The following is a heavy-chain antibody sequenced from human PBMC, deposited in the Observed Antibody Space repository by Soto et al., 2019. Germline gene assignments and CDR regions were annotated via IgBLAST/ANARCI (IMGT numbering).Heavy chain of an antibody. CDR1: GFSFSSYA. Sequence: QVQLVESGGGVVQPGRSLGLSCAASGFSFSSYAMHWVRQAPGKGLEWVAVISNEGSNEHYADSLKGRFSISRDNSKNTLCLQMSSLRPEDTAVYYCAREYSLAVLAPGYWGQGTLVTVSS. V-gene: IGHV3-30-3*01. J-gene: IGHJ4*02. CDR3: AREYSLAVLAPGY. D-gene: IGHD5-18*01. CDR2: ISNEGSNE.